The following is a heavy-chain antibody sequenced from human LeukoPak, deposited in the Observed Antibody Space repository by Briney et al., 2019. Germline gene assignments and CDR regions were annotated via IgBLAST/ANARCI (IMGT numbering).Heavy chain of an antibody. D-gene: IGHD1-20*01. Sequence: ASVKVSCKASGYTFTSYGISWVRQAPGQGLEWMGWINPNSGGTNYAQKFQGRVTMTRDTSISTAYMELSRLRSDDTAVYYCARAAWGNWNDYWGQGTLVTVSS. CDR3: ARAAWGNWNDY. CDR2: INPNSGGT. V-gene: IGHV1-2*02. J-gene: IGHJ4*02. CDR1: GYTFTSYG.